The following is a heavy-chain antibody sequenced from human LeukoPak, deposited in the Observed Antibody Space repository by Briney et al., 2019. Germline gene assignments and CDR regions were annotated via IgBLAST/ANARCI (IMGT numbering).Heavy chain of an antibody. J-gene: IGHJ6*02. CDR2: ISWNSGSI. D-gene: IGHD2-15*01. CDR1: GFTFDDYA. V-gene: IGHV3-9*01. Sequence: GGSLRLSCAASGFTFDDYAMHWVRQAPGKGLEWVSGISWNSGSIGYVDSVMGRFTISRDNAKNSLYLQMNSLRAEDTAVYYCAREDIVVVVAATGRLYYYYGMDVWGQGTTVTVSS. CDR3: AREDIVVVVAATGRLYYYYGMDV.